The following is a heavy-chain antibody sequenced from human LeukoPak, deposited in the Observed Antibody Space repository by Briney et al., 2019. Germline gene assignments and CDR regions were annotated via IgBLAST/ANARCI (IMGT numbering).Heavy chain of an antibody. J-gene: IGHJ6*02. CDR3: ARSVVVTAIPHYYYGMDV. D-gene: IGHD2-21*02. Sequence: ASVKVSCKASGYTFTSYGISWVRQAPGQGLEWMGWISAYNCNTNYAQKLQGRVTMTTDTSTSTAYMELRSLRSDDTAVYYCARSVVVTAIPHYYYGMDVWGQGTTVTVSS. V-gene: IGHV1-18*01. CDR1: GYTFTSYG. CDR2: ISAYNCNT.